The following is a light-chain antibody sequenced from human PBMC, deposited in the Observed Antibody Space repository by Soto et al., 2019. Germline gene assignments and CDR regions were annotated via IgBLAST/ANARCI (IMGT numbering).Light chain of an antibody. Sequence: DIQMTQSPSSLSASVGDRVTITCRASQRISSSLAWYQMQPGKAPKLLISGASTLESGVPSRFSASGSGTEFSLPISSLQPDDLATYYCQQYNNYPGTFGQGTKVEIK. CDR3: QQYNNYPGT. V-gene: IGKV1-5*01. J-gene: IGKJ1*01. CDR2: GAS. CDR1: QRISSS.